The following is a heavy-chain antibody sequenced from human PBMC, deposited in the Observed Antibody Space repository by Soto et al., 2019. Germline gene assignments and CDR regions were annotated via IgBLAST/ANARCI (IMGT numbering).Heavy chain of an antibody. D-gene: IGHD3-3*01. V-gene: IGHV3-30-3*01. CDR3: ARDGLRYDFWSGYSPASYYFDY. J-gene: IGHJ4*02. CDR2: ISYDGSNK. Sequence: GGSLRLSCAASGFTFSSYAMHWVRQAPGKGLEWVAVISYDGSNKYYADSVEGRFTISRDNSKNTLYLQMNSLRAEDTAVYYCARDGLRYDFWSGYSPASYYFDYWGQGT. CDR1: GFTFSSYA.